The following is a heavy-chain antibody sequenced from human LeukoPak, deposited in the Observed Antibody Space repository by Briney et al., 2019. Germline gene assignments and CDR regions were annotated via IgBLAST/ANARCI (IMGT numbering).Heavy chain of an antibody. Sequence: SQTLSLTCTVSGGSISSGNYYWSWIRQPARKGLEWIGHIYTSGSTNYNPSLKSRVTMSVDTSKNQFSLKLSSVTAADTAVYYCARDLLTGYFDYWGQGTLVTVSS. J-gene: IGHJ4*02. V-gene: IGHV4-61*09. D-gene: IGHD2/OR15-2a*01. CDR2: IYTSGST. CDR1: GGSISSGNYY. CDR3: ARDLLTGYFDY.